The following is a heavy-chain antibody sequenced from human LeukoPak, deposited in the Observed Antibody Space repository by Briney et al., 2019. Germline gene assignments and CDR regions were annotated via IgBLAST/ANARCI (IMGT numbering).Heavy chain of an antibody. J-gene: IGHJ4*02. CDR2: INNVGSHI. Sequence: GGSLRLSCAASGFTFSNSAMNWVRQAPGKGLEWVSSINNVGSHIYYADSVKGRFTISRDNARNSLYLQMNSLRAEDTAVYYCARQSLSFYYFDYWGQGTLVTVSS. CDR1: GFTFSNSA. D-gene: IGHD6-19*01. CDR3: ARQSLSFYYFDY. V-gene: IGHV3-21*01.